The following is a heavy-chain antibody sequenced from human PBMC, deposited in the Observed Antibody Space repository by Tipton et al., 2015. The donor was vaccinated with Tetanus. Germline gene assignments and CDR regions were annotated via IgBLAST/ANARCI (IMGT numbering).Heavy chain of an antibody. Sequence: SLRLSCAASGFIFSSYGIHWVRRAPGKGLEWVAVSWYDGTDKYYADSVKGRFPISRDDSKNTLYLQMNSLRAEDTAVYYCAREADCSGGSCFSGDFDNWGQGTQVTVSS. CDR2: SWYDGTDK. J-gene: IGHJ4*02. D-gene: IGHD2-15*01. V-gene: IGHV3-33*01. CDR1: GFIFSSYG. CDR3: AREADCSGGSCFSGDFDN.